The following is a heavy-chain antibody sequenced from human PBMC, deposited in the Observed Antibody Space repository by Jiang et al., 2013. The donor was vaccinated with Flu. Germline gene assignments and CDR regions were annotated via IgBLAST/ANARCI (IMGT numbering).Heavy chain of an antibody. J-gene: IGHJ4*02. V-gene: IGHV3-21*06. CDR3: ARDRLAVAGTGGFDY. D-gene: IGHD6-19*01. Sequence: IITGSNYIYYADSVKGRFTISRDNAKNSLYLQMDSVRAEDTAIYYCARDRLAVAGTGGFDYWGQGTLVTVSS. CDR2: IITGSNYI.